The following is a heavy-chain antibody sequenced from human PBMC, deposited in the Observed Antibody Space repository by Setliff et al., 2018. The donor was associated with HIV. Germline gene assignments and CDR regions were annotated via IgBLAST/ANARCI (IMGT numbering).Heavy chain of an antibody. Sequence: SVKVSCKASGGTFSSYAISWVRQAPGQGLEWMGGIIPIFGTANYAQKFQGRVTITTDESTSTAYMELSSLRSEDTAVYYCAMTYYYGSGSRSHDYWGQGTLVTVS. CDR1: GGTFSSYA. CDR2: IIPIFGTA. CDR3: AMTYYYGSGSRSHDY. D-gene: IGHD3-10*01. V-gene: IGHV1-69*05. J-gene: IGHJ4*02.